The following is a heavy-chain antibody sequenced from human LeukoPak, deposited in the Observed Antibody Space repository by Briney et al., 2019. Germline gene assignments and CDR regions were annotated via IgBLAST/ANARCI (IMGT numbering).Heavy chain of an antibody. J-gene: IGHJ4*02. V-gene: IGHV3-7*03. Sequence: PGGSLRLSCAASGFPFSSYSMTWVRQAPGKGLEWVANIKPDGTTKFYVDSVKGRFTISRDNALNLLYLQMNSLRAEDTAIYYCARSIPYGTTWYGRSDYWGQGTLVTVSS. D-gene: IGHD6-13*01. CDR2: IKPDGTTK. CDR1: GFPFSSYS. CDR3: ARSIPYGTTWYGRSDY.